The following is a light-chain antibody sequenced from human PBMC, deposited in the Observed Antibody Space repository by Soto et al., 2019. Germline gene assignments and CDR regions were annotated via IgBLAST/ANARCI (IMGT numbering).Light chain of an antibody. CDR2: LNSDGSH. Sequence: QSVLTQSPSASASLGASVKLTCTLSSGHSSYAIAWHQQQPEKGPRYLMKLNSDGSHSKGDGIPDRFPGSSSGAERYLTISSLQSEDEADYYCQTWVTGIYVFGTGTKLTVL. CDR3: QTWVTGIYV. CDR1: SGHSSYA. V-gene: IGLV4-69*01. J-gene: IGLJ1*01.